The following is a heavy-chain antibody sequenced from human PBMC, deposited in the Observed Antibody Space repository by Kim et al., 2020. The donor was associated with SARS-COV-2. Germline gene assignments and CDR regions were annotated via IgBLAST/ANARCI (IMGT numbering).Heavy chain of an antibody. CDR3: GVRGVSGRTYFDY. J-gene: IGHJ4*02. D-gene: IGHD3-10*01. CDR1: GGSISSYY. V-gene: IGHV4-59*01. Sequence: SETLSLTCTVSGGSISSYYWSWIRQPPGKGLEWIGYIYYSGSTNYNPSLKSRVTISVDTSKNQFSLKLSSVTAADTAVYYCGVRGVSGRTYFDYWGQGTLVTVSS. CDR2: IYYSGST.